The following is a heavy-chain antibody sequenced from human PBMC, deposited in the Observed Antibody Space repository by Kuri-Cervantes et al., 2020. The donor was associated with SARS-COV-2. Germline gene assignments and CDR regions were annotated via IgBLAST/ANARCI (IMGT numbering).Heavy chain of an antibody. D-gene: IGHD3-22*01. CDR3: ARQGGYYGMDA. CDR1: GGSISSRSYY. CDR2: IYYSGST. Sequence: SETLSLTCSVSGGSISSRSYYWGWIRQPPGKGLEWIGSIYYSGSTNYNPTLKSRVTISVDTSTNQFFLNLTSVTAADTAVYYCARQGGYYGMDAWGQGTTVTVSS. J-gene: IGHJ6*02. V-gene: IGHV4-39*01.